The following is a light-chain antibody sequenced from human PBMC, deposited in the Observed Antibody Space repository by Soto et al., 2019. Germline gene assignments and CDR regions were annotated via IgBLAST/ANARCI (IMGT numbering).Light chain of an antibody. J-gene: IGKJ2*01. V-gene: IGKV2-28*01. CDR2: LAS. CDR1: QTLPHSNGYNY. CDR3: LQALQTPPA. Sequence: DIVMTQSPLYLPVTPGEPASISCRSSQTLPHSNGYNYLGWYLQKPGQSPQRLVYLASSRVSGVPDRFSGSGSGTDFTLKISRVEAEDFGVYFCLQALQTPPAFGQGTKLEIK.